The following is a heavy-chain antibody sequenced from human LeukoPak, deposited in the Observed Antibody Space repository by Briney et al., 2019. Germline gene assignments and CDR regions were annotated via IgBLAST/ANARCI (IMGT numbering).Heavy chain of an antibody. V-gene: IGHV1-3*03. CDR2: IYGDNGDT. D-gene: IGHD2-8*01. CDR3: VRGVPGVYFYYYMDV. CDR1: GYSFTSYA. J-gene: IGHJ6*03. Sequence: ASVKVSCKASGYSFTSYAMNWVRQVPGQRLEWMGWIYGDNGDTKYSQEFQGRVTITRDTSASTAYMELSSLRPEDMAVYYCVRGVPGVYFYYYMDVWGKGTTVTVSS.